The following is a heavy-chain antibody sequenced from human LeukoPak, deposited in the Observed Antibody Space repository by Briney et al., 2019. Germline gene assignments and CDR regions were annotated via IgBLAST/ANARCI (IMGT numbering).Heavy chain of an antibody. J-gene: IGHJ6*04. CDR3: ARDRGRPV. CDR1: GFTFSSNA. V-gene: IGHV3-23*01. Sequence: GGSLRLSCTASGFTFSSNAMNWVRQAPGKGLEWISAISGSGTSTYYADSVKGRFTISRDNSKNTLYLQMNSLRAEDTAVYYCARDRGRPVWGKGTTVTVSS. CDR2: ISGSGTST.